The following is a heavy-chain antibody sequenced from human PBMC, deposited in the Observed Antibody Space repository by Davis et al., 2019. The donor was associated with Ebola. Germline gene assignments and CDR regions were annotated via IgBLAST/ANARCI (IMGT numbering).Heavy chain of an antibody. D-gene: IGHD3-9*01. Sequence: GESLKISCQDSGNSFTSHWIGWVRQMPGKGLEWMGIIYTCDADTRYSPSFRGQVTISADKSTKTAFLVWTGLKASDTAIYYCASLRRSITGFDDGYDIWGQGTMVTVSS. CDR2: IYTCDADT. J-gene: IGHJ3*02. CDR3: ASLRRSITGFDDGYDI. CDR1: GNSFTSHW. V-gene: IGHV5-51*01.